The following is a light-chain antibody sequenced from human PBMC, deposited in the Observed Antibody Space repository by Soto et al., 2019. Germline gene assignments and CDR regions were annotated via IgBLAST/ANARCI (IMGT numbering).Light chain of an antibody. V-gene: IGLV2-8*01. J-gene: IGLJ2*01. CDR1: SSDVGGYNY. Sequence: QSALTQPPSASGSPGQSVTISCTGTSSDVGGYNYVSWYQQHPGKAPKLMISEVSKRPSGVPDRFSGSKSGNTASLTVSGLQADDEADYYCSSYAGSNNVLFGGGTKRTVL. CDR2: EVS. CDR3: SSYAGSNNVL.